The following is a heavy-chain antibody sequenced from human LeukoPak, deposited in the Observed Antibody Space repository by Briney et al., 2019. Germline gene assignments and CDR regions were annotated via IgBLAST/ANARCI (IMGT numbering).Heavy chain of an antibody. CDR1: GYTFTSYY. V-gene: IGHV1-46*01. CDR3: ARARIVGVPAARGAYFDY. J-gene: IGHJ4*02. Sequence: ASVKVSCKASGYTFTSYYMHWVRQAPGQGLEWMGIINPSGGSTSYAQKFQGRVTMTRDMSTSTVYVELSSLRSEDTAVYYCARARIVGVPAARGAYFDYSGQGTLVTVSS. CDR2: INPSGGST. D-gene: IGHD2-2*01.